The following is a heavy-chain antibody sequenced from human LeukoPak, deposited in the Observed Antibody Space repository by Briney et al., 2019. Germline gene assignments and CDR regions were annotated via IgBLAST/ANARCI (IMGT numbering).Heavy chain of an antibody. J-gene: IGHJ3*02. CDR1: GGTFYSYR. CDR2: ITPIFGTA. V-gene: IGHV1-69*01. Sequence: ASVKVSCKASGGTFYSYRISWVRQAPGQGLEWMGGITPIFGTAHYAQKFQGRVTITADVSTRTAYMGVSSLRSEDTANYYCATVAPSETAMASAFDIWGQGTVVTVSS. CDR3: ATVAPSETAMASAFDI. D-gene: IGHD5-18*01.